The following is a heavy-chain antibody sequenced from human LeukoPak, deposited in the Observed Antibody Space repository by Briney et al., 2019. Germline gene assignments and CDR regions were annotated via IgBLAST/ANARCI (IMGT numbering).Heavy chain of an antibody. V-gene: IGHV4-30-4*01. D-gene: IGHD4-17*01. J-gene: IGHJ5*02. CDR1: GGSISSGDYY. CDR3: ARDNYGDYANWFDP. CDR2: IYYSGST. Sequence: SETLSLTCTVSGGSISSGDYYWSWIRQPPGKGLEWIGYIYYSGSTYYNPSLKSRVTMSVDTSKNQFSLKLGSVTAADTAVYYCARDNYGDYANWFDPWGQGTLVTVSS.